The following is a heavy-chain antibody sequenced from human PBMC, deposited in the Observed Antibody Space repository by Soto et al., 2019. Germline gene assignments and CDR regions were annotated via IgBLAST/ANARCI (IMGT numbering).Heavy chain of an antibody. CDR1: GYTFTSYG. CDR2: ISAYNGNT. Sequence: ASVKVSCKASGYTFTSYGISWVRQAPGQGIEWMGWISAYNGNTNYAQKLQGRVTMTTDTSTSTAYMELRSLRSDDTAVYYCARHSPLPPITMIVVVQARYYYYGVDVWGQGTKV. J-gene: IGHJ6*02. CDR3: ARHSPLPPITMIVVVQARYYYYGVDV. D-gene: IGHD3-22*01. V-gene: IGHV1-18*01.